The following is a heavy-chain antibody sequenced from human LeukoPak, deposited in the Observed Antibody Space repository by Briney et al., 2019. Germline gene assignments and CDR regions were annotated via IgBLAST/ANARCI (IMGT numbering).Heavy chain of an antibody. CDR1: GGSISSSSYY. V-gene: IGHV4-39*01. Sequence: PSETLSLTCTVSGGSISSSSYYWGWIRQPPGKRLEWIGSIYYSGSTYYNPFLKSRVTISVDPSKNQFSLKLGSVTAADTAVYYCARHSGYSYGYAYYYYYMDVWGKGTTVTVSS. CDR3: ARHSGYSYGYAYYYYYMDV. D-gene: IGHD5-18*01. CDR2: IYYSGST. J-gene: IGHJ6*03.